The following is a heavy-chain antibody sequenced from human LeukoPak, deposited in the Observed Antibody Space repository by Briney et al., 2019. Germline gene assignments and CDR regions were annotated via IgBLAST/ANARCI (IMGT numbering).Heavy chain of an antibody. CDR3: ARLRYYAVGV. J-gene: IGHJ6*02. CDR2: ISSGSSSR. Sequence: PGGSLRLSCAASGFTFNTFDMTWVRQAPGKGLEWVSYISSGSSSRYYADSVKGRFTISRDNAKNSLYLQMNSLRAEDSAVCFCARLRYYAVGVWGQGTTVIVSS. V-gene: IGHV3-48*01. CDR1: GFTFNTFD.